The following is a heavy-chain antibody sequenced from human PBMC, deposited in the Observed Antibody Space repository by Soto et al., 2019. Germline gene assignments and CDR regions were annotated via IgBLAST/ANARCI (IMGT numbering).Heavy chain of an antibody. CDR1: GGIFSTYP. J-gene: IGHJ4*02. Sequence: QVQVEQSVAEVKKPGSSVKVSCKATGGIFSTYPISWIRQAPGQGLEWVGRVDPVLDLTYYAQKFQGRVAITADTPTRTAYMELISLTSEDTAVFYCAIDANGSGSFWDYWGQGTLVTVSS. CDR3: AIDANGSGSFWDY. D-gene: IGHD3-10*01. V-gene: IGHV1-69*04. CDR2: VDPVLDLT.